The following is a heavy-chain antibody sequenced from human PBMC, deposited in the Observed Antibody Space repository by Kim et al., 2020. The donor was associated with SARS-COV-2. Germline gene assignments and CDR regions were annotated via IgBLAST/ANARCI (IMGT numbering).Heavy chain of an antibody. D-gene: IGHD1-1*01. V-gene: IGHV3-23*01. CDR3: VRGSTYNCAY. J-gene: IGHJ4*02. CDR2: ISNSESGDYP. CDR1: GFTFSSYA. Sequence: GGSLRLSCAASGFTFSSYAMSWVRQAPGKGLEWVSTISNSESGDYPHYANYVRGRFTIYSDNSKLTLYLQMNRLRAEATAEYYCVRGSTYNCAYWGQGSL.